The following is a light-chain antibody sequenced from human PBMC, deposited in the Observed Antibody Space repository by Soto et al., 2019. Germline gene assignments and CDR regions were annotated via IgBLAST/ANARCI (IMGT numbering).Light chain of an antibody. CDR3: QQFNSYPLT. J-gene: IGKJ2*01. CDR1: QDISSY. CDR2: AAS. V-gene: IGKV1-9*01. Sequence: DIQLTQSPSFLSASVGDRVTLTCRASQDISSYLAWSQQKPGKAPNLLIYAASTLQSGVPSRFSGSGSGTEFTLTISSLQPEDFATYYCQQFNSYPLTFGQGTKLEIK.